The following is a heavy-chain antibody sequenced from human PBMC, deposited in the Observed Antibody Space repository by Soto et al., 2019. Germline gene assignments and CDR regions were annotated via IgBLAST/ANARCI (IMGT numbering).Heavy chain of an antibody. D-gene: IGHD3-10*01. CDR3: ARELISMVRRANYGMDV. CDR1: GGSISSYY. V-gene: IGHV4-59*01. CDR2: IYYTGST. J-gene: IGHJ6*02. Sequence: SETLSLTCTVSGGSISSYYWSWIRQPPGKGLECIGYIYYTGSTNYNPSLKSRVTISVDTSKNQFSLKLKSVTAADTAVYYCARELISMVRRANYGMDVWGQGTTVTVSS.